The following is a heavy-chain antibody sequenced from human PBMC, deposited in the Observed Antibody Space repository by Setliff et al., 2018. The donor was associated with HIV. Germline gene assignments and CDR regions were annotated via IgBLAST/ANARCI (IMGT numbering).Heavy chain of an antibody. J-gene: IGHJ4*03. Sequence: SETLSLTCSVSGDSFSTSSYFWGWVRQSPGKGLEWIGNIYYTGFTYSSPSLKSRVIMSIDTSKSQFSLKLSSVTAADTTVYYCARHSGLGGYYSPFDYWGPETLLVTVSS. D-gene: IGHD3-22*01. V-gene: IGHV4-39*01. CDR1: GDSFSTSSYF. CDR2: IYYTGFT. CDR3: ARHSGLGGYYSPFDY.